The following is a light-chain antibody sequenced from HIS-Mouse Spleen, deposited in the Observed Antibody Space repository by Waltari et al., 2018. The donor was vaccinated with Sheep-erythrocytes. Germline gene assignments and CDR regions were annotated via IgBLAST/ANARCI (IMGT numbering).Light chain of an antibody. CDR2: DVS. V-gene: IGLV2-11*01. CDR3: CSYAGSYNHV. CDR1: SSDVGGYNY. Sequence: QSALTQPRSVSGSPGQSVTISCTGTSSDVGGYNYVSWYQQHPGKAPKPMIYDVSKRPSGVPDRVSGSKSCNTASLTISGLQAEDEADYYCCSYAGSYNHVFATGTKVTVL. J-gene: IGLJ1*01.